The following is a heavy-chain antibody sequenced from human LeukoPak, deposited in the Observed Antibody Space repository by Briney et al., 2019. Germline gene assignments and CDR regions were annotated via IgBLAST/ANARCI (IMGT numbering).Heavy chain of an antibody. J-gene: IGHJ6*03. CDR1: GYTFTSYG. CDR2: ISAYNGNT. CDR3: ARDPRDYTKSHTGRYPYYYYMDV. V-gene: IGHV1-18*01. Sequence: ASVKVSCKASGYTFTSYGITWVRQAPGQGLEWMGWISAYNGNTNYAQKFQGRVTMTTDTSTNTAYMELRSLRSDDTAVHYCARDPRDYTKSHTGRYPYYYYMDVWGKGTTVTVSS. D-gene: IGHD2-2*02.